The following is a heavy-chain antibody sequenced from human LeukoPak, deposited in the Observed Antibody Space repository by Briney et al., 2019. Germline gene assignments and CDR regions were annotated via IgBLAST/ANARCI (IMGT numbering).Heavy chain of an antibody. D-gene: IGHD2-8*01. J-gene: IGHJ4*02. CDR2: IYTNGDT. Sequence: PSETLSLTCTVSGASISTYYWNWIRQPAGKGLEWIGRIYTNGDTNYNPSLKSRVTLSVDTSKNQFSLKLSSVTAADTAVYYCARDHGLMGPDSWGQGTLVTVSS. CDR3: ARDHGLMGPDS. CDR1: GASISTYY. V-gene: IGHV4-4*07.